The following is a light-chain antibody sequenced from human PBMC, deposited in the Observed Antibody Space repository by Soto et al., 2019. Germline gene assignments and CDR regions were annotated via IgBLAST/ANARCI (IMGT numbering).Light chain of an antibody. CDR3: QQYGSSSWT. CDR2: GAS. V-gene: IGKV3-20*01. Sequence: IVLTQSPCTLSLSPGERATRSCRASQSVSSSYLAWYQQQPGQAPRLLIYGASTRATGIPDRFSGSGSGTDFTLTISRLEAEDFAVYYCQQYGSSSWTFGQGTKVDIK. CDR1: QSVSSSY. J-gene: IGKJ1*01.